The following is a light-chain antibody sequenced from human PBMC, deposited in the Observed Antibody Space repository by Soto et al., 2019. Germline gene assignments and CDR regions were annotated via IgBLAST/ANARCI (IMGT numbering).Light chain of an antibody. V-gene: IGKV3-15*01. CDR2: GAS. J-gene: IGKJ3*01. Sequence: EIVLTQSPGTLSLSPGERATLSCRASQSVRSSYLAWYQQKAGQAPRLLLYGASTRATGIPVRFRGSGSGTEFTLTISSLQSEDSAVYYCHQYNSWPRGTFGPGTKVEI. CDR1: QSVRSSY. CDR3: HQYNSWPRGT.